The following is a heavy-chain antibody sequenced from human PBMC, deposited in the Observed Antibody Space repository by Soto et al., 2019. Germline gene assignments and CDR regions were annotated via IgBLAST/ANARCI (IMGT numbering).Heavy chain of an antibody. CDR1: GDSFNDYY. CDR2: INPNGGGT. J-gene: IGHJ6*03. V-gene: IGHV1-2*02. CDR3: ARESGGATATLDYYYFYMDV. D-gene: IGHD5-12*01. Sequence: VQLVQSGAEVKKPGASVKVSCKTSGDSFNDYYIHWVRQAPGQGLEWMGWINPNGGGTEYAQRFQGRVTVTRETSIRTVYMELSSLRSDDTAVYYCARESGGATATLDYYYFYMDVWGKGTTVTVSS.